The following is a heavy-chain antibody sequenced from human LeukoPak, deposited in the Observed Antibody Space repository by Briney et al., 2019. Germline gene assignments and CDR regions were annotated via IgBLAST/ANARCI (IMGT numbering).Heavy chain of an antibody. CDR3: ARHLDIVATINAFDI. J-gene: IGHJ3*02. CDR2: IYYSGTT. V-gene: IGHV4-39*01. Sequence: KTSETLSLTCTVSGGSISSSSYCWGSIRQPPGKGLEWIGSIYYSGTTYYNPSLKSRVTISVDTSKNQFSLKLSSVTAADTAVYYCARHLDIVATINAFDIWGQGTMVTVSS. D-gene: IGHD5-12*01. CDR1: GGSISSSSYC.